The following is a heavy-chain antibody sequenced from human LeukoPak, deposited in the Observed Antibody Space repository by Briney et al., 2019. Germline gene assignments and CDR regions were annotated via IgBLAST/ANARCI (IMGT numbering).Heavy chain of an antibody. J-gene: IGHJ4*02. CDR2: IIPIFGTA. CDR1: GGTFSSYA. CDR3: ARTRSSGYLTFDY. V-gene: IGHV1-69*13. D-gene: IGHD3-22*01. Sequence: SVKVSCKASGGTFSSYAISWVRQAPGQGLEWMGGIIPIFGTANYAQKFQGRVTITADESTSTAYMELSSLRSEDTAVYYCARTRSSGYLTFDYWGQGILVTVSS.